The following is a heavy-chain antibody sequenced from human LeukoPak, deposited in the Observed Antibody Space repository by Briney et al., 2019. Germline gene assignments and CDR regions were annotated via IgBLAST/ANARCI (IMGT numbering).Heavy chain of an antibody. Sequence: ASVKVSCKASGYTFTGYYMHWVRQAPGQGLEWMGWINPNSGGTNYAQKFQGRVTMTRDTSISTAYMELSRLRSDDTAVYYCAVSYSSGYYYFDYWGQGTLVTVSS. J-gene: IGHJ4*02. CDR1: GYTFTGYY. D-gene: IGHD3-22*01. CDR3: AVSYSSGYYYFDY. V-gene: IGHV1-2*02. CDR2: INPNSGGT.